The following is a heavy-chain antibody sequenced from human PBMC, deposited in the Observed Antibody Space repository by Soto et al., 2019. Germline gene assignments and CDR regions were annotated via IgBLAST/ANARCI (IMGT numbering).Heavy chain of an antibody. CDR2: INPSGGST. D-gene: IGHD3-9*01. J-gene: IGHJ4*02. Sequence: ASVKVSCKASGYTFTSYYMHWVRQAPGQGLEWIGIINPSGGSTSYAQKFQGRVTMTRDTSTSTVYMELSSLRSEDTAVYYCAREALLRYFDWLSLGEGSAYFDYWGQGTQVTVSS. V-gene: IGHV1-46*03. CDR3: AREALLRYFDWLSLGEGSAYFDY. CDR1: GYTFTSYY.